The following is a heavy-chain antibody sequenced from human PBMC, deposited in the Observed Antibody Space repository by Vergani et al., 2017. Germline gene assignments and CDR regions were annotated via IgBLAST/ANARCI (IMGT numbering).Heavy chain of an antibody. Sequence: EVQLVESGGGLVKPGGSLRLSCAASGFTFSSYSMNWVRQAPGKGLEWVSSISSSSSYIYYADSVKGRFTISRDNAKNSLYLQMNSLRAEDTAVYYCARDLVAFNHAFDIWGQGTMVTVSS. CDR3: ARDLVAFNHAFDI. D-gene: IGHD5-12*01. CDR2: ISSSSSYI. J-gene: IGHJ3*02. CDR1: GFTFSSYS. V-gene: IGHV3-21*01.